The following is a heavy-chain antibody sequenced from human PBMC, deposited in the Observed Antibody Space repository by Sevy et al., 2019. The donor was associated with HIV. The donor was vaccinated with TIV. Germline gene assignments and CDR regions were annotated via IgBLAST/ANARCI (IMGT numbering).Heavy chain of an antibody. Sequence: GGSLRLSCAASGFTFSSYSMNWVRQAPGKGLEWVSYISSSSSTIYYADSVKGRFTISRDNAKNSLYLQMNSLRDEETAVYYCAREGAYYYDSSGYYWGQGTLVTVSS. CDR3: AREGAYYYDSSGYY. J-gene: IGHJ4*02. CDR1: GFTFSSYS. V-gene: IGHV3-48*02. D-gene: IGHD3-22*01. CDR2: ISSSSSTI.